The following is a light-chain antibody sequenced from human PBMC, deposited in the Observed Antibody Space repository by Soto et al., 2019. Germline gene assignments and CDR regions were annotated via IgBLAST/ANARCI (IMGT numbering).Light chain of an antibody. CDR3: SSYRSSSTYV. V-gene: IGLV2-14*01. CDR2: EVT. Sequence: SVLTQPASVSGSPGQSITISCAGTSSDVGGYDYVSWYQQHPGKAPKLIIYEVTNRPSGVSFRFSGSKSGNTASLTISGLQAEDESDYYCSSYRSSSTYVFGTGTKVTVL. J-gene: IGLJ1*01. CDR1: SSDVGGYDY.